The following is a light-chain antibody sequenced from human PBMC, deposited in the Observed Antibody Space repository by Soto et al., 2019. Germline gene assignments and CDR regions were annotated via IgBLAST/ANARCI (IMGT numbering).Light chain of an antibody. Sequence: EIVMTQSPGTLSLSPGERATLSCRASQSVISSYLAWYQQKPGQPPRLLIYGASNRATGIPARFSGSGSGTDFTLTISNLEPEDFAVYYCQQRSNWPANFGQGTRLEIK. CDR3: QQRSNWPAN. CDR1: QSVISSY. CDR2: GAS. J-gene: IGKJ5*01. V-gene: IGKV3D-20*02.